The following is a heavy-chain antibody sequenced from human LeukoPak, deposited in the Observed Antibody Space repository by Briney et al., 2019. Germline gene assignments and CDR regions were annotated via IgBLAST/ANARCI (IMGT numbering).Heavy chain of an antibody. V-gene: IGHV3-23*01. CDR1: GFTFSSYA. J-gene: IGHJ6*02. CDR3: AKVLSGSYYYYYGMDV. D-gene: IGHD1-26*01. CDR2: ISGSGGST. Sequence: GGSLRLSCAASGFTFSSYAMSWVRQAPGKGLEWVSAISGSGGSTYYADSVKGRFTISRDNPKNTLYLQMNSLRAEDTAVYYCAKVLSGSYYYYYGMDVWGQGTTVTVSS.